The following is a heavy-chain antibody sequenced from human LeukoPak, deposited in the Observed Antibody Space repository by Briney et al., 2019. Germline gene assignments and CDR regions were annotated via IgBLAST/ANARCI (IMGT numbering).Heavy chain of an antibody. CDR2: IKSKTDGGTT. Sequence: GGSLRLSCAASGFTSSNAWMSWVRQAPGKGLEWVGRIKSKTDGGTTDYAAPVKGRFTISRDDSKNMLYLQMNSLKTEDTAVYYCTRSIHYYDSSGYGYYYYYYMDVWGKGTTVTVSS. CDR3: TRSIHYYDSSGYGYYYYYYMDV. V-gene: IGHV3-15*01. D-gene: IGHD3-22*01. CDR1: GFTSSNAW. J-gene: IGHJ6*03.